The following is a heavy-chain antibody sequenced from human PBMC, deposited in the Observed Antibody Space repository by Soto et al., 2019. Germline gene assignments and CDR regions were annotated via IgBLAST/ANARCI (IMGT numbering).Heavy chain of an antibody. Sequence: PGESLKISCKGSGYSFTNYWITWVRQMPGKGLEWVGRIDPSDSYTKDSLSLQGHVTISVDKSISTAYLQWRSLKASDTAMYYCARHEKAAEAPAHLDYWGQGTLVTVSS. CDR3: ARHEKAAEAPAHLDY. D-gene: IGHD6-25*01. J-gene: IGHJ4*01. V-gene: IGHV5-10-1*01. CDR1: GYSFTNYW. CDR2: IDPSDSYT.